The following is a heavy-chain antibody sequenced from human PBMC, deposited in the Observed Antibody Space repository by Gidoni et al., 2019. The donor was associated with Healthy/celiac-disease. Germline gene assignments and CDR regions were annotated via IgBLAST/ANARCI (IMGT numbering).Heavy chain of an antibody. CDR3: AKPLNVDTAMVIDAFDI. CDR1: GSTFSSYG. CDR2: ISYDGSNK. D-gene: IGHD5-18*01. Sequence: QVQLVEPGGGVVTPGRSLRLSCAASGSTFSSYGMHWVRQAPGQGLGLVAVISYDGSNKYYADSVKGRFTISRDNSKNTLYLQMNSLRAEDTAVYYCAKPLNVDTAMVIDAFDIWGQGTMVTVSS. V-gene: IGHV3-30*18. J-gene: IGHJ3*02.